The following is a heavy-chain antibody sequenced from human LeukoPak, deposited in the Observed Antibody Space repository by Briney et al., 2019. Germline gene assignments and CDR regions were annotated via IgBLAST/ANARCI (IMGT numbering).Heavy chain of an antibody. Sequence: GGSLRLSCAASGFTFSTYSMNWVRQAPGKGLEWVSTIRESSGDTYYEDSVKGRFTIYRDISRNTVYLQMNNLRVEDTAVYFCAKRPISGDDKSFDYWGQGLLVTVSS. D-gene: IGHD2-21*01. J-gene: IGHJ4*02. CDR3: AKRPISGDDKSFDY. CDR1: GFTFSTYS. CDR2: IRESSGDT. V-gene: IGHV3-23*01.